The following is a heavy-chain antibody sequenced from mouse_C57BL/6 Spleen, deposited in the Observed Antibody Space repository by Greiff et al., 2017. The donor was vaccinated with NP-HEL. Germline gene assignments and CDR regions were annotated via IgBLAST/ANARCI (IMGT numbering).Heavy chain of an antibody. V-gene: IGHV5-17*01. D-gene: IGHD2-4*01. CDR1: GFTFSDYG. Sequence: EVQVVESGGGLVKPGGSLKLSCAASGFTFSDYGMHWVRQAPEKGLEWVAYISSGSSTIYYADTVKGRFTISRDNAKNTLFLQMTSLRSEDTAMYYWSRTYDYDGCAYWGQGTLVTVSA. J-gene: IGHJ3*01. CDR2: ISSGSSTI. CDR3: SRTYDYDGCAY.